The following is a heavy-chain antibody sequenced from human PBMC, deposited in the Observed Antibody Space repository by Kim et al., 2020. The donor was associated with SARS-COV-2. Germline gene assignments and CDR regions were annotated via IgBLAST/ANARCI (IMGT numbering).Heavy chain of an antibody. CDR3: ARDSLVSSGWFTYYYYGMDV. CDR2: IKQDGSEK. Sequence: GGSLRLSCAASGFTFSSYWMSWVRQAPGKGLEWVANIKQDGSEKYYVDSVKGRFTISRDNAKNSLYLQMNSLRAEDTAVYYCARDSLVSSGWFTYYYYGMDVWGQGTTVTVSS. J-gene: IGHJ6*02. D-gene: IGHD6-19*01. V-gene: IGHV3-7*01. CDR1: GFTFSSYW.